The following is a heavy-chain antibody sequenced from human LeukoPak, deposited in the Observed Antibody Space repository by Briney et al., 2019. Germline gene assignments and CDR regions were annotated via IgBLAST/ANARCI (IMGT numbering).Heavy chain of an antibody. D-gene: IGHD5-18*01. CDR3: AKGYSYGFYFDY. J-gene: IGHJ4*02. V-gene: IGHV3-23*01. CDR2: ISGSGGST. CDR1: GFTFSGYA. Sequence: GGSLRLSCAASGFTFSGYAMSWVRQAPGKGLEWVSAISGSGGSTYYADSVKGRFTISRDNSKNTLYLQMNSLRAEDTAVYYCAKGYSYGFYFDYWGQGTLVTVSS.